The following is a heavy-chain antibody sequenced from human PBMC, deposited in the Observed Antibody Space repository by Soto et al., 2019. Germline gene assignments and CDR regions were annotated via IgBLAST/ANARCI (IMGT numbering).Heavy chain of an antibody. CDR2: IYYRGST. CDR1: GGSISSYY. V-gene: IGHV4-59*08. CDR3: AGGWWEREGYVMDD. J-gene: IGHJ6*02. Sequence: SETLSLTCTVSGGSISSYYWSWIRQPPGKELQYIGYIYYRGSTNYNPSLKSRVTISDDTSTNQFSLTLSSVTAADTAVYYCAGGWWEREGYVMDDWGQGTTVTVSS. D-gene: IGHD1-26*01.